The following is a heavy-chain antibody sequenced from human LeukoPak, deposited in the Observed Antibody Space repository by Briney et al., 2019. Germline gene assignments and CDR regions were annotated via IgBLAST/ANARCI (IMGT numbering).Heavy chain of an antibody. CDR3: ARDVGATPGYFDY. CDR1: GGSISSGGYS. Sequence: TSETLSLTCAVSGGSISSGGYSWSWIRQPPGKGLEWIGYIYYSGSTNYNPSLKSRVTISVDTSKNQFSLKLSSVTAADTAVYYCARDVGATPGYFDYWGQGTLVTVSS. CDR2: IYYSGST. V-gene: IGHV4-61*08. J-gene: IGHJ4*02. D-gene: IGHD1-26*01.